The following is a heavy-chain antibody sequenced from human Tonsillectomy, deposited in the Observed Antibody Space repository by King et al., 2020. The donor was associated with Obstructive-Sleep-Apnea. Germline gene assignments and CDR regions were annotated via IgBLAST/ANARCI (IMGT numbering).Heavy chain of an antibody. CDR3: ARGTTIDY. D-gene: IGHD1/OR15-1a*01. V-gene: IGHV1-8*01. J-gene: IGHJ4*02. CDR1: GYTFTSYD. Sequence: QLVQSGAEVKKPGASVKVSCKASGYTFTSYDINWVRLATGQGLEWMGWMNPNSANTGYAQKFQGRLTMTRDTSISTAYMELSSLGSEDTAVYYCARGTTIDYWGQGPLVTVSS. CDR2: MNPNSANT.